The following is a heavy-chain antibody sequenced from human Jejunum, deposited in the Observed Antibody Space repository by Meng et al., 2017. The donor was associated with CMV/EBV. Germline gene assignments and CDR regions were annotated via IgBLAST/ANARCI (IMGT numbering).Heavy chain of an antibody. CDR1: GGYFSNYN. J-gene: IGHJ4*02. V-gene: IGHV1-69*02. D-gene: IGHD2-15*01. CDR2: VFPFLGIA. CDR3: ATCSGGSCYYAY. Sequence: CKAAGGYFSNYNVSWVRQAPGQGLEWMGRVFPFLGIANYAQKFQGRVTITADKSTNTAYMELSRLRSEDTAVYYCATCSGGSCYYAYWGQGTLVTVSS.